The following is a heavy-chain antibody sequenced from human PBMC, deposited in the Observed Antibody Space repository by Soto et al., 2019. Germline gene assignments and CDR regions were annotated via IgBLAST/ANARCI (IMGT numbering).Heavy chain of an antibody. CDR1: GFTVSSNY. CDR3: ARDSGGYEDAFDI. V-gene: IGHV3-53*04. Sequence: GGSLRLSCAASGFTVSSNYMSWVRQAPGKGLEWVLVIYSGCSTYYADSVKGRFTISRHNSKNTLYLQMNSLRAEDTAVYYCARDSGGYEDAFDIWGQGTMVTVSS. J-gene: IGHJ3*02. CDR2: IYSGCST. D-gene: IGHD5-12*01.